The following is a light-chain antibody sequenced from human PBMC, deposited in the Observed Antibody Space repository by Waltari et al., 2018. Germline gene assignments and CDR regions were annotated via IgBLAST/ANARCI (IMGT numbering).Light chain of an antibody. CDR3: QQYKSYPVT. V-gene: IGKV1-5*03. J-gene: IGKJ4*01. CDR2: WAS. Sequence: DIQMTQSPSALSASVGDRVTITCRASQSIGSSLAWYQQKPGKAPKLLIYWASSLESGVPPRFSGSGSGTEFTLTISSLQPDDFATYYCQQYKSYPVTFGGGTKVQIK. CDR1: QSIGSS.